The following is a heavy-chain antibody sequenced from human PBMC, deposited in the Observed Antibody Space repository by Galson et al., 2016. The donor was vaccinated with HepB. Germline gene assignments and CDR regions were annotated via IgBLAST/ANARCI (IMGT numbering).Heavy chain of an antibody. CDR3: VRNLFTGGADYSVDY. J-gene: IGHJ4*02. Sequence: SLRLSCAASGFTFNTYSMNWVRQAPGKGLNWVSSIIPISDNINPPNQGKGRFTISRDNAKKSLYLKMSSLGGDDTAKYYCVRNLFTGGADYSVDYRGQGTPVTVSA. CDR1: GFTFNTYS. CDR2: IIPISDNI. D-gene: IGHD4-11*01. V-gene: IGHV3-21*01.